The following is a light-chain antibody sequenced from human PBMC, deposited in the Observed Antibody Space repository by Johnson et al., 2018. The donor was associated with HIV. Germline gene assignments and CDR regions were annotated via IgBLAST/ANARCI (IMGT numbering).Light chain of an antibody. V-gene: IGLV1-51*01. Sequence: QSVLTQPPSVSAAPGQQVTISCSGSSSNIGNNYVSWYQQLPGTAPKLLVYDNNKRPSGIPDRFSGSKSGTSATLGITGLQTGDEADYYCGTWGGVFGTGTKVTVL. J-gene: IGLJ1*01. CDR1: SSNIGNNY. CDR3: GTWGGV. CDR2: DNN.